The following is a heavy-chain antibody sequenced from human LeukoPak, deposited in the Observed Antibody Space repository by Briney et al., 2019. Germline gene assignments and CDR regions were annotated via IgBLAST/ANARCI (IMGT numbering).Heavy chain of an antibody. V-gene: IGHV3-72*01. CDR3: ARDVGDSSGYTFGY. CDR2: SRNKGNSYST. J-gene: IGHJ4*02. D-gene: IGHD3-22*01. CDR1: GFTFSSYN. Sequence: GGSLRLSCEASGFTFSSYNMNWVRQAPGKGLEWVGRSRNKGNSYSTEYAASVKGRFTISRDDSKNSLYLQMNSLKTEDTAVYYCARDVGDSSGYTFGYWGQGTLVTVSS.